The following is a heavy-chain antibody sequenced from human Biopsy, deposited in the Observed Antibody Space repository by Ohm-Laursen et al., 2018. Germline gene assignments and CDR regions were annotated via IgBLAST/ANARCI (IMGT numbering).Heavy chain of an antibody. CDR3: TRDIGPWGDYSFEY. D-gene: IGHD4-11*01. Sequence: GASVKVSCKASGYVFINYLVHWVRQAPGQGLEWMGKINPSGGTVAYAHKFQGRVSMTRDTSTSTIYMDLSSLRSEDTALYYCTRDIGPWGDYSFEYWGQGPLVTVSS. V-gene: IGHV1-46*01. J-gene: IGHJ4*02. CDR2: INPSGGTV. CDR1: GYVFINYL.